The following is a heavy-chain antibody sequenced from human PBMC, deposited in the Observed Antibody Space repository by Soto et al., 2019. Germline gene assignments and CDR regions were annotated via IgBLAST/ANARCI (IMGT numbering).Heavy chain of an antibody. J-gene: IGHJ6*02. CDR3: AREGGGLVNCGGDCYGYYYYGMDG. Sequence: QVQLVESGGGVVQPGRSLRVSCAASGFTFSSYAMHWVRQAPGKGLEWVAAIWYDGSNKDHADSVKGRFTISRDNAKNTLYLKMNSVRAEDTAVYYCAREGGGLVNCGGDCYGYYYYGMDGWGQGTTVTVSS. D-gene: IGHD2-21*02. CDR2: IWYDGSNK. V-gene: IGHV3-33*01. CDR1: GFTFSSYA.